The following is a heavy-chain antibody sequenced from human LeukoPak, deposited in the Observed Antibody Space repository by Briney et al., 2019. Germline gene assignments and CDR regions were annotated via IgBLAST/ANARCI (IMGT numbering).Heavy chain of an antibody. V-gene: IGHV1-69*04. CDR1: GGTFSSYA. CDR3: ARGFEYSSSSCWFDP. Sequence: SLKVSCKASGGTFSSYAISWVRQAPGQGLEWMGRIIPILGIANYALKFQGRVTITADKSTSTAYMELSSLRSEDTAVYYCARGFEYSSSSCWFDPWGQGTLVTVS. CDR2: IIPILGIA. J-gene: IGHJ5*02. D-gene: IGHD6-6*01.